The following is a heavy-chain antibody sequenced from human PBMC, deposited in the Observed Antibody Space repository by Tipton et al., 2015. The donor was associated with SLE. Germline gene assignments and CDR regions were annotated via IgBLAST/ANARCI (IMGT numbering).Heavy chain of an antibody. D-gene: IGHD2-15*01. CDR3: AREDCSGGSCYSFDS. V-gene: IGHV4-59*11. CDR2: IYYTTT. Sequence: TLSLTCSVSGGSISSHYWSWIRQPPGKGLEWNGYIYYTTTNYNPSLKSRVTISVDTSKNQFSLKLNSVTAADTAVYYCAREDCSGGSCYSFDSWGQGTLVTVSS. CDR1: GGSISSHY. J-gene: IGHJ4*02.